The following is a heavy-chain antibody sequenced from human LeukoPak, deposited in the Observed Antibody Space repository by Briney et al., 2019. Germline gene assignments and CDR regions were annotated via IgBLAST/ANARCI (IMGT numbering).Heavy chain of an antibody. J-gene: IGHJ4*02. V-gene: IGHV3-48*03. D-gene: IGHD1-26*01. CDR1: GFTFSSYE. CDR2: ISSSGSTT. Sequence: PGGSLRLSCAASGFTFSSYEMNWVRQAPGQGLEWVSYISSSGSTTYYADSVKGRFTMSRDNAKNSLYLQMNSLRDEDMAVYYCAVGAKGNDYWGQGTLVTVSS. CDR3: AVGAKGNDY.